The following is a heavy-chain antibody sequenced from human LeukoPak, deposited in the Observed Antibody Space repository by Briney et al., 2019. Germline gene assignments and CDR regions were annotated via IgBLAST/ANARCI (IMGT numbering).Heavy chain of an antibody. CDR3: ARDSGWLSVAYYFDY. D-gene: IGHD5-24*01. CDR1: GFTFSSYS. V-gene: IGHV3-21*01. CDR2: ISSSSSYI. Sequence: GGSLRLSCAAPGFTFSSYSMNWVRQAPGKGLEWVSSISSSSSYIYYADSVKGRLTISRDNAKNSLYLQMNSLRAEDTAVYYCARDSGWLSVAYYFDYWGQGTLVTVSS. J-gene: IGHJ4*02.